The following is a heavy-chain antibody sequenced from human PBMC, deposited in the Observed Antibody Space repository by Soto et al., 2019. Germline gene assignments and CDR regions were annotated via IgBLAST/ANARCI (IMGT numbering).Heavy chain of an antibody. CDR2: IYYSGST. V-gene: IGHV4-30-4*01. CDR3: ARGGVDYYDSSGYYFSPYYYDY. Sequence: SETLSLTCTVSGGSISSGDYYWSWIRQPPGKGLEWIGYIYYSGSTYYNPSLKSRVTISVDRSKNQFSLKLSSVTAADTAVYYCARGGVDYYDSSGYYFSPYYYDYWGQGTLVTVSS. J-gene: IGHJ4*02. CDR1: GGSISSGDYY. D-gene: IGHD3-22*01.